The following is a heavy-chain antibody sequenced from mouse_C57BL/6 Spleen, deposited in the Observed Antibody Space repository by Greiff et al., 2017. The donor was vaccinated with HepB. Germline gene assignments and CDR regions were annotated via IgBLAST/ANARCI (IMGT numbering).Heavy chain of an antibody. J-gene: IGHJ3*01. CDR3: ARRWDYGNPFAY. V-gene: IGHV1-69*01. CDR1: GYTFTSYW. CDR2: IDPSDSYT. Sequence: QVQLQQPGAELVMPGASVKLSCKASGYTFTSYWMHWVKQRPGQGLEWIGEIDPSDSYTNYNQKFKGKSTLTVDKSSSTAYMQLSSLTTEDSAIYYCARRWDYGNPFAYWGQGTLVTVSA. D-gene: IGHD2-1*01.